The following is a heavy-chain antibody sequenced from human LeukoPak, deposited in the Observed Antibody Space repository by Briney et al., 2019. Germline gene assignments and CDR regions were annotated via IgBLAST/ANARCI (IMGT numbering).Heavy chain of an antibody. CDR2: INPNTGGT. J-gene: IGHJ4*02. Sequence: ASAKVSCKASGYTFSDYHIHWVRQAPGQGLEWMGWINPNTGGTNYAQKFQGRVAMTRDTSISTAYMELSWLRSDDTAVYYCARDIRPRVESFDYWGQGTLVSVSS. V-gene: IGHV1-2*02. CDR3: ARDIRPRVESFDY. CDR1: GYTFSDYH. D-gene: IGHD3-3*01.